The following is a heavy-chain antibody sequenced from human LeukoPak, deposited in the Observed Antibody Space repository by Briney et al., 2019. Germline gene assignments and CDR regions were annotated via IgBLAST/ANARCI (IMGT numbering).Heavy chain of an antibody. D-gene: IGHD1-26*01. J-gene: IGHJ6*03. CDR2: IIPIFGTA. CDR1: GGTFSSYA. CDR3: ATPRSGSPTQNYYYYYMDV. V-gene: IGHV1-69*06. Sequence: GASVKVSCKASGGTFSSYAISWVRQAPGQGLEWMGGIIPIFGTANYAQKFQGRVTITADKSTSTVYMELSSLRSEDTAVYYCATPRSGSPTQNYYYYYMDVWGKGTTVTVSS.